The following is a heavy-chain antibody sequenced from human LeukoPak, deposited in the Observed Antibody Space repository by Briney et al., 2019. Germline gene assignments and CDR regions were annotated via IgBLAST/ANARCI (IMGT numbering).Heavy chain of an antibody. J-gene: IGHJ3*02. D-gene: IGHD5-12*01. V-gene: IGHV3-21*01. CDR1: GFTFSSYS. Sequence: PGGSLRLSCAASGFTFSSYSMNWVRQATGKGLECVSSISSSSSYIYYAGSVKGRFTISRDNAKNSLYLQMNSLRAEDTAVYYCARDSGYDPDAFDIWGQGTMVTVSS. CDR3: ARDSGYDPDAFDI. CDR2: ISSSSSYI.